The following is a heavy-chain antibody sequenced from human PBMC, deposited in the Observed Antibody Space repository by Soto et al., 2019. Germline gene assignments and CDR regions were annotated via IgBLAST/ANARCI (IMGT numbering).Heavy chain of an antibody. CDR3: ARDGYSGRSDGFDI. CDR1: GFTFGAYT. CDR2: ISYDGNSE. D-gene: IGHD5-12*01. Sequence: QMYLVESGGGVVQPGRSLRLSCAASGFTFGAYTMHWVRQAPGKGLEWVAAISYDGNSERYTDPVKGRFTFSRDNPSDTLYLQMNSLRVEDTAVYYCARDGYSGRSDGFDIWGQGTMVTVSS. J-gene: IGHJ3*02. V-gene: IGHV3-30*14.